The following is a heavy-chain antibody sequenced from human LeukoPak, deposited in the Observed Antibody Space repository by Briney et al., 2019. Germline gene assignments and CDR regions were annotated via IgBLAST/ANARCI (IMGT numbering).Heavy chain of an antibody. D-gene: IGHD3-22*01. CDR2: INPNSGGT. CDR3: ARPEDYDSSGYSYYFDY. J-gene: IGHJ4*02. Sequence: GASVKVSCKASGYTFTTYDITWVRQAPGQGLEWMGWINPNSGGTNYAQKFQGRVTMTRDTSISTAYMELSRLRSDDTAVYYCARPEDYDSSGYSYYFDYWGQGTLVTVSS. CDR1: GYTFTTYD. V-gene: IGHV1-2*02.